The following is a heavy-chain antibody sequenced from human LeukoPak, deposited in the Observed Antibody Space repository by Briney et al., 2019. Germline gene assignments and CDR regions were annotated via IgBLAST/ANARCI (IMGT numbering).Heavy chain of an antibody. Sequence: GGSLRLSCSASGFTFSTYALHWVRQAPGKGLEFVSAISDDGLKTYNADSVKGGFTISRDNSKNTLYLQMSSLRAEDTAVYYCVKDGSGNFLFDYWGQGTLVTVSS. J-gene: IGHJ4*02. CDR3: VKDGSGNFLFDY. V-gene: IGHV3-64D*06. D-gene: IGHD1-26*01. CDR2: ISDDGLKT. CDR1: GFTFSTYA.